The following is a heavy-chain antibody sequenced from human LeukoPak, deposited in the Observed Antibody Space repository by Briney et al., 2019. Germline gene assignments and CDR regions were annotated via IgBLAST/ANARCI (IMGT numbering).Heavy chain of an antibody. CDR2: IYYSGST. CDR1: GGSISSGGYY. CDR3: ARDRGLLVTSGNYLDP. J-gene: IGHJ5*02. Sequence: SETLSLTCTVSGGSISSGGYYWSWIRQHPGKGLEWIGYIYYSGSTYYNPSLESRVSISVDTSKNQFTLRLTSVTAADTALYYCARDRGLLVTSGNYLDPWGQGTLVTVSS. D-gene: IGHD1-7*01. V-gene: IGHV4-31*03.